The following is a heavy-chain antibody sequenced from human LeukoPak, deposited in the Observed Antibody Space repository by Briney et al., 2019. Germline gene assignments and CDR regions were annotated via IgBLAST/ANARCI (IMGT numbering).Heavy chain of an antibody. J-gene: IGHJ6*02. CDR3: ARDIVAAVSSEIYYYSYAMDV. V-gene: IGHV1-69*04. D-gene: IGHD5-12*01. CDR1: GGTFSRYA. Sequence: ASVKVSCKASGGTFSRYAISWVRQAPGQGLEWMGRIIPILGIANYAQKFQGRVTITADKSTSTAYMELSSLRSEDTAMYYCARDIVAAVSSEIYYYSYAMDVWGQGTTVTVSS. CDR2: IIPILGIA.